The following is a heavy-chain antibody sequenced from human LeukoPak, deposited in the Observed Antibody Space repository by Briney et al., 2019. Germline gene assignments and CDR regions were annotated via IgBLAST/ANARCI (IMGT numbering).Heavy chain of an antibody. CDR3: ARGGYSHGSLDYVDY. CDR2: ISSSSSYI. J-gene: IGHJ4*02. D-gene: IGHD5-18*01. CDR1: GFTFSSYS. V-gene: IGHV3-21*01. Sequence: GGSLRLSCAASGFTFSSYSMNWVRQAPGKGLEWVSSISSSSSYIYYADSVKGRFTISRDNAKNSLYLQMNSLRAEGTAVYYCARGGYSHGSLDYVDYWGQGTLVTVSS.